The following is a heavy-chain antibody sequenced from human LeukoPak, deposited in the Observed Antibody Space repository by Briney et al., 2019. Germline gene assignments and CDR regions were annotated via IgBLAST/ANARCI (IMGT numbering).Heavy chain of an antibody. Sequence: ASVKVSCKASGYTFTGFGITWVGQAPGQGLRWLGWISAYIVKTTYAQKLQGRVTMTTDTSTSTAYMELRSLRSDDTAVYYCARGDYYTTFYYYYGSGSYIYYGMDVWGQGTTVTVSS. J-gene: IGHJ6*02. CDR3: ARGDYYTTFYYYYGSGSYIYYGMDV. D-gene: IGHD3-10*01. V-gene: IGHV1-18*01. CDR2: ISAYIVKT. CDR1: GYTFTGFG.